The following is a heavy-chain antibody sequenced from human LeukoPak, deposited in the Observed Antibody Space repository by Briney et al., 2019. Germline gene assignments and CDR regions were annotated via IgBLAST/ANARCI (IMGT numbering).Heavy chain of an antibody. CDR1: GYTFTSYY. Sequence: GASVKVSCKASGYTFTSYYMHWVRQALGQGLEWMGIINPNDGSRSYAQKFQGRVTMTRDTSTSTVYMELSSLRSEDTAVYYCTRVYGSGSYYWFDPWGQGTLVTVSS. CDR3: TRVYGSGSYYWFDP. CDR2: INPNDGSR. J-gene: IGHJ5*02. D-gene: IGHD3-10*01. V-gene: IGHV1-46*01.